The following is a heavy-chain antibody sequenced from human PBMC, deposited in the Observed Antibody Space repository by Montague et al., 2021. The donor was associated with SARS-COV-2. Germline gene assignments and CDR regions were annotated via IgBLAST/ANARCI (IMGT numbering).Heavy chain of an antibody. Sequence: SETLSLTCDVSGDSIRSATYYWAWIRQPPGRGLEWIGNIYYSGSTMYNPSLKSRVTMSVDTSKNQFSLHLNLVTAADTAVYYCARRLTGLEPPFHPWGQGTKWREPSMYQFSQDGALVTPEDTDFYYCARRSAELEPPFDPGGQGTLVVVSS. V-gene: IGHV4-39*01. CDR1: GDSIRSATYY. CDR3: ARRLTGLEPPFHPWGQGTKWREPSMYQFSQDGALVTPEDTDFYYCARRSAELEPPFDP. D-gene: IGHD3-22*01. J-gene: IGHJ5*02. CDR2: IYYSGST.